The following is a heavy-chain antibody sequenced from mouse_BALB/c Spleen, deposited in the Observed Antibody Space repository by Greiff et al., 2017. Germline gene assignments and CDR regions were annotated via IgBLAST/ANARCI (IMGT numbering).Heavy chain of an antibody. CDR3: ARDYYGSSYDFFAY. CDR1: GFTFTDYY. CDR2: IRNKANGYTT. Sequence: EVKLMESGGGLVQPGGSLRLSCATSGFTFTDYYMSWVRQPPGKALEWLGFIRNKANGYTTEYSASVKGRFTISRDNSQSILYLQMNTLRAEDSATYYCARDYYGSSYDFFAYWGQGTLVTVSA. D-gene: IGHD1-1*01. J-gene: IGHJ3*01. V-gene: IGHV7-3*02.